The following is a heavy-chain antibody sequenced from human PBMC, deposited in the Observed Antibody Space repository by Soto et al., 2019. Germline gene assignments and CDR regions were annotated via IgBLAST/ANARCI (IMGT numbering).Heavy chain of an antibody. CDR3: ARLKDLYLTCDY. CDR2: IYWDDDK. J-gene: IGHJ4*02. CDR1: GFSLSTNEVG. Sequence: QITLKESGPTLVKPTQTLTLTCTFSGFSLSTNEVGVGWIRQPPGKALEWLAIIYWDDDKRYSPLLNTRLTVTKDTSKNQVVLTLTNMGAVDTGTYYCARLKDLYLTCDYWGQGSLVTVSS. V-gene: IGHV2-5*02. D-gene: IGHD3-10*01.